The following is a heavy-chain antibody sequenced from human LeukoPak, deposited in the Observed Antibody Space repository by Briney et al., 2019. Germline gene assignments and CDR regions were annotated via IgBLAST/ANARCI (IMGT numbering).Heavy chain of an antibody. J-gene: IGHJ4*02. Sequence: GGSLRLSCAASGFTFSSYWMSWVRQAPGKGLEWVANIKQDGSEKYYVDSVKGRFTISRDNAKNSLYLQMNSQRAEDTAVYYCARVPTQDYYDSSGYSDYWGQGTLVTVSS. CDR1: GFTFSSYW. V-gene: IGHV3-7*01. CDR3: ARVPTQDYYDSSGYSDY. CDR2: IKQDGSEK. D-gene: IGHD3-22*01.